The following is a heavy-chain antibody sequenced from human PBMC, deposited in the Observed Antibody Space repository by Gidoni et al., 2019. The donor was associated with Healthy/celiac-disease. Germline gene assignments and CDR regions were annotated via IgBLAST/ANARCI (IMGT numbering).Heavy chain of an antibody. CDR2: IYYSGST. Sequence: QLQLQESGPGLVKPSETLSLTCTVSGGSISSSSYYWGWIRQPPGKGLEWIGSIYYSGSTYYNPSLKSRVTISVDTSKNQFSLKLSSVTAADTAVYYCARGRILNWGPVDYWGQGTLVTVSS. CDR1: GGSISSSSYY. V-gene: IGHV4-39*01. J-gene: IGHJ4*02. CDR3: ARGRILNWGPVDY. D-gene: IGHD7-27*01.